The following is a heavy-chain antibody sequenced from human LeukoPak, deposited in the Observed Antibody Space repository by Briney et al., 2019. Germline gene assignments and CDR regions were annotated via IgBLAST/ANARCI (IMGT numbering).Heavy chain of an antibody. CDR2: IYYDGSVI. V-gene: IGHV3-33*01. Sequence: GRSLRLSCAASGFTFNIYAMHWVRQAPGQGLEWVAIIYYDGSVIYYADSVKGRFTISRDNFKNAVYLLMNRLRADDTAVYYCARGGGVDAAMALDYWGQGTLVAVSS. D-gene: IGHD5-18*01. CDR3: ARGGGVDAAMALDY. CDR1: GFTFNIYA. J-gene: IGHJ4*02.